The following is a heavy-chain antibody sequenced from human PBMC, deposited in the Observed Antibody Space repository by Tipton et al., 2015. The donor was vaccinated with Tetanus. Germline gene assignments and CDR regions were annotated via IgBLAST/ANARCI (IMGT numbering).Heavy chain of an antibody. V-gene: IGHV5-51*01. Sequence: QLVQSGAEVKKPGESLKTSCQGSGYNFSYYSIGWVRHMPGKGLEWMGIVDPRDSGATYGPSFQGQVTISTDKSISTAYVQWGSLQASDTAIYYCARRRSAVLGGSYHWYFDLWGRGTLVTVSS. CDR1: GYNFSYYS. J-gene: IGHJ2*01. CDR2: VDPRDSGA. D-gene: IGHD2-15*01. CDR3: ARRRSAVLGGSYHWYFDL.